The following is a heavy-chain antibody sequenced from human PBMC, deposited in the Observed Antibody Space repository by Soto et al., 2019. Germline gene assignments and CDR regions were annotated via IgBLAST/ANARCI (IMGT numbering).Heavy chain of an antibody. J-gene: IGHJ4*02. CDR2: IFYSGSC. V-gene: IGHV4-31*03. CDR3: ARAPETPSVLGVALPYFFDY. Sequence: QVQLQESGPGLVKPSQTLSLTCNVSGGSISSGTAYWSWIRQRPGKGLEWIGYIFYSGSCDYTPSLRGRVMILADTSKNQFTLRLSSVTAADTAVYYCARAPETPSVLGVALPYFFDYWGQGALVTVSS. D-gene: IGHD3-3*01. CDR1: GGSISSGTAY.